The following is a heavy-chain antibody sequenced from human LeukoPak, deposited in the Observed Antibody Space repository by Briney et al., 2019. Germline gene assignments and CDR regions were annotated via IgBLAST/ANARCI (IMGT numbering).Heavy chain of an antibody. CDR2: ISGSGGST. CDR1: GFTFSSYA. D-gene: IGHD2-2*02. J-gene: IGHJ5*02. Sequence: PGGSLRLSCAASGFTFSSYAMSWVRQAPGKGLEWVSAISGSGGSTYYADSVKGRFTISRDNSKNTLYLQMNSLRAEDTAVYYCANALRGYCSSTSCYTGNWFDLWGQGTLVTVSS. CDR3: ANALRGYCSSTSCYTGNWFDL. V-gene: IGHV3-23*01.